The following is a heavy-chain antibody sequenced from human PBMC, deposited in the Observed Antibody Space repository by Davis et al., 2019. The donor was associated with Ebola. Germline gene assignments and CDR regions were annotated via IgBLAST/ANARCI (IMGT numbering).Heavy chain of an antibody. V-gene: IGHV4-34*01. Sequence: SETLSLTCAAYGGSFSGYYWRWIRQPPGKGLEWIGEINHSGSTNYNPSLKSRVTISVDTSKNQFSLKLSSVTAADTAVYYCARLGYDFWSGYYTYNWFDPWGQGTLVTVSS. CDR2: INHSGST. CDR1: GGSFSGYY. D-gene: IGHD3-3*01. CDR3: ARLGYDFWSGYYTYNWFDP. J-gene: IGHJ5*02.